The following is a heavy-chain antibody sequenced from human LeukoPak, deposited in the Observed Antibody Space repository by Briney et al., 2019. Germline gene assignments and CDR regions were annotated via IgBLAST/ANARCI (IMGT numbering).Heavy chain of an antibody. J-gene: IGHJ6*02. D-gene: IGHD3-9*01. CDR3: ARDHRQLTGYGMDV. CDR1: GGSISSYY. V-gene: IGHV4-4*07. Sequence: SETLSITCTVSGGSISSYYWSWIRQPAGKGLEWIGRIYTSGSTNYNPSLKSRVTMSVDTSKNQFSLKLSSVTAADTAVYYCARDHRQLTGYGMDVWGQGTTVTVSS. CDR2: IYTSGST.